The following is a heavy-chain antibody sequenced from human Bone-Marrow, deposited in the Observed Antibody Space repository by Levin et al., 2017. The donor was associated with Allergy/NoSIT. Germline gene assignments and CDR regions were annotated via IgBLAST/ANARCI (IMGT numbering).Heavy chain of an antibody. D-gene: IGHD4-23*01. CDR3: ARGYDYGGNFDY. V-gene: IGHV4-59*12. J-gene: IGHJ4*02. Sequence: PSETLSLTCTVSGSTIDSYYWSWIRRPPGRGLEWIGYIYYCVSTNFNPSFESRITMSVDTSKNQFSLKLSSATAADTAIYYCARGYDYGGNFDYWGRGLLVTVSS. CDR2: IYYCVST. CDR1: GSTIDSYY.